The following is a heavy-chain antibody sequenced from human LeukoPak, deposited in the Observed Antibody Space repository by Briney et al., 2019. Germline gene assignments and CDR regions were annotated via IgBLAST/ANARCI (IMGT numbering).Heavy chain of an antibody. J-gene: IGHJ3*02. D-gene: IGHD5-24*01. CDR3: ARVEMATIFAFDI. Sequence: SETLSLTCTVSGGSISSYYWSWIRQPPGKGLEWIGYIYNSGSTNYNPSLKSRVTISVDTSENQFSLKLSSVTAADTAVYYCARVEMATIFAFDIWGQGTMVTVSS. CDR1: GGSISSYY. V-gene: IGHV4-59*08. CDR2: IYNSGST.